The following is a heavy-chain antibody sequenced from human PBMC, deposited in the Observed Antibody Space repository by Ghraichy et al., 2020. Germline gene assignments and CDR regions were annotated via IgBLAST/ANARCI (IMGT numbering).Heavy chain of an antibody. V-gene: IGHV2-70*01. J-gene: IGHJ5*02. CDR2: IDWDDDK. D-gene: IGHD3-10*01. CDR3: ARMSGYYGSGSQNWFDP. CDR1: GFSLSTSGMC. Sequence: SSPTLVKPTQTLTLTCTFSGFSLSTSGMCVSWIRQPPGKALEWLALIDWDDDKYYSTSLKTRLTISKDTSKNQVVLTMTNMDPVDTATYYCARMSGYYGSGSQNWFDPWGQGTLVTVSS.